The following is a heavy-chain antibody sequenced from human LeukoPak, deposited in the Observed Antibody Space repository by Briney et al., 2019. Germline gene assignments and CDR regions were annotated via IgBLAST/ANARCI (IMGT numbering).Heavy chain of an antibody. D-gene: IGHD5-18*01. CDR3: AKGRTWIQLWFAY. CDR1: GFTFSSYA. J-gene: IGHJ4*02. Sequence: PGGSLRLSCAASGFTFSSYAMSWVRQAPGKGLGWVSAISGSGGSTYYADSVKGRFTISTDNSKNTLYLQMNSLRAEDTAVYYCAKGRTWIQLWFAYWGQGTLVTVSS. V-gene: IGHV3-23*01. CDR2: ISGSGGST.